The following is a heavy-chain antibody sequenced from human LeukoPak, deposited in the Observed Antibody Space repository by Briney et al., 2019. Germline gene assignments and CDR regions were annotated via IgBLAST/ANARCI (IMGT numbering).Heavy chain of an antibody. V-gene: IGHV3-30-3*01. CDR1: GFTFSSYA. J-gene: IGHJ6*03. CDR2: ISYDGSNK. D-gene: IGHD2-8*01. CDR3: ARDPGVPVPYYYMDV. Sequence: PGGSLRLSCAASGFTFSSYAMHWVRQAPGKGLEWVAVISYDGSNKYYADSVKGRFTISRGNSKNTLYMQMNSLRAEDTAVYYCARDPGVPVPYYYMDVWGKGTTVTVSS.